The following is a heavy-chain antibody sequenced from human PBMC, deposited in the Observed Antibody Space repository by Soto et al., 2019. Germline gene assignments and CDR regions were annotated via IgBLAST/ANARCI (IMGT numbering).Heavy chain of an antibody. CDR1: GFSLSTSGVG. J-gene: IGHJ4*02. V-gene: IGHV2-5*02. CDR2: IFWDDDK. Sequence: QITLKESGPTMVKPTQTLTLTCTFSGFSLSTSGVGVGWIRQPPGEALEWLALIFWDDDKRYSPSLNSGLTITKDTSKNQVVLTTTKMDPIDTATSFCAHTPQIVSPWGYAYWGQGTLVTVSS. D-gene: IGHD2-15*01. CDR3: AHTPQIVSPWGYAY.